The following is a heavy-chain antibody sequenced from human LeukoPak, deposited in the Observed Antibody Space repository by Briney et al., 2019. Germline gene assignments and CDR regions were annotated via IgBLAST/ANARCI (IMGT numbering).Heavy chain of an antibody. D-gene: IGHD1-26*01. Sequence: GGSLRLSCAASGFTFSSYAMHWVRQASGKGLEWVAVISYDGSNKYYADSVKGRFTISRDNSKNTLYLQMNSLRAEDTAVYYCAKDSAIRWELLSEPFDYWGQGTLVTVSS. CDR2: ISYDGSNK. CDR1: GFTFSSYA. J-gene: IGHJ4*02. CDR3: AKDSAIRWELLSEPFDY. V-gene: IGHV3-30-3*01.